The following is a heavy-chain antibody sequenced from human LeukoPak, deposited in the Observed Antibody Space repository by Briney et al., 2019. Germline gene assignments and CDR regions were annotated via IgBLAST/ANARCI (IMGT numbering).Heavy chain of an antibody. V-gene: IGHV3-21*01. CDR3: ARVAAGAETHTLHYHYMDV. CDR1: GFTFSIYS. CDR2: ISSTSTYI. D-gene: IGHD6-13*01. Sequence: GGSLRLSCAASGFTFSIYSLTWVRQAPGKGLEWVSSISSTSTYIHYADSVKGRFTISRDNAQNSLYLQMNSLRAEDTAVYSCARVAAGAETHTLHYHYMDVWGKGTTVTVSS. J-gene: IGHJ6*03.